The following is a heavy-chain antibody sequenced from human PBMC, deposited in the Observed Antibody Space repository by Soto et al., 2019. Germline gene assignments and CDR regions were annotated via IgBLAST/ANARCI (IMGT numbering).Heavy chain of an antibody. CDR3: ARDNRILSA. CDR1: GFTFSSYG. CDR2: ISSSTSTT. J-gene: IGHJ6*02. Sequence: GGSMILSCAASGFTFSSYGRNWVRQAPRKGLEWVSYISSSTSTTYYADSGKGRFTISRDNAKNSLYLQMNSLRDEDTAVYYCARDNRILSAWGQGTTVTVSS. V-gene: IGHV3-48*02.